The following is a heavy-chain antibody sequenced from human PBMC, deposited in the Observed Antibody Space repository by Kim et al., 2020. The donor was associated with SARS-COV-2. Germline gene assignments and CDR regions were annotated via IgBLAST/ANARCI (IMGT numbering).Heavy chain of an antibody. CDR3: ARGPPRYYDSSGYKFDY. Sequence: LKSRVTISVDTSKNQFSLKLSSVTAADTAVYYCARGPPRYYDSSGYKFDYWGQGTLVTVSS. J-gene: IGHJ4*02. V-gene: IGHV4-34*01. D-gene: IGHD3-22*01.